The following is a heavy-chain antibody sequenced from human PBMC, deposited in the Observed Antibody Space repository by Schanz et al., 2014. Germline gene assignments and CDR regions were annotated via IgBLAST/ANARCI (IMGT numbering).Heavy chain of an antibody. V-gene: IGHV3-30*02. J-gene: IGHJ4*02. CDR2: IRYDGSNK. CDR1: GFTFSNYG. Sequence: QVQLVESGGGVVQPGGSLRLSCAASGFTFSNYGMHWVRQAPGKGLEWVAFIRYDGSNKYYADSVKGRFTISRDKSKNTLSLQMNSLRAEDTAVYYCARDRGGWFEMDYWGQGTLVTVSS. D-gene: IGHD6-19*01. CDR3: ARDRGGWFEMDY.